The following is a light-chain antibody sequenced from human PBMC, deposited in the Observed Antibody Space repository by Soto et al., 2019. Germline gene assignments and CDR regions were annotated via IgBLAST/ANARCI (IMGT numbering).Light chain of an antibody. CDR3: QQYGSSPPYT. J-gene: IGKJ2*01. CDR2: GAS. CDR1: QSVSSSY. Sequence: EIAMTQSPGTLSLSPEERATLSCRASQSVSSSYLAWYQQKPGQAPRLLIYGASSRATGIPDRFSGSGSGTDFTLTISRLEPEDFAVYYCQQYGSSPPYTFGQGTKLEIK. V-gene: IGKV3-20*01.